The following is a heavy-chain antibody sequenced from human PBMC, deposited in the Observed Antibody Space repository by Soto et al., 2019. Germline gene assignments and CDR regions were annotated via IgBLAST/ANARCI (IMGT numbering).Heavy chain of an antibody. J-gene: IGHJ3*02. CDR3: ARISSGYFAFDI. CDR2: INPNSGGT. D-gene: IGHD3-22*01. CDR1: GYTFTGYY. V-gene: IGHV1-2*02. Sequence: ASVKVSCKASGYTFTGYYMHWVRQAPGQGLEWMGWINPNSGGTNYAQKFQGRVTMTRDTSISTAYMELSRLRSDDTAVYYCARISSGYFAFDIWGQGTMVTVSS.